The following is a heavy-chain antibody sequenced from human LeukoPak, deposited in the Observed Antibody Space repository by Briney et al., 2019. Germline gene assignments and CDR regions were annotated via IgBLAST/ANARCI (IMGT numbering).Heavy chain of an antibody. J-gene: IGHJ4*02. D-gene: IGHD3-22*01. CDR3: ARDKLDLMIYYDSSGYYGSQDY. V-gene: IGHV3-30*04. CDR2: ISYDGSNK. CDR1: GFTFSSYA. Sequence: GGSLRLSCAASGFTFSSYAMHWVRQAPGKGLEWVAVISYDGSNKYYADSVKGRFTISRDNSKNTLYLQMNSLRAEDTAVYYCARDKLDLMIYYDSSGYYGSQDYWGQGTLVTVSS.